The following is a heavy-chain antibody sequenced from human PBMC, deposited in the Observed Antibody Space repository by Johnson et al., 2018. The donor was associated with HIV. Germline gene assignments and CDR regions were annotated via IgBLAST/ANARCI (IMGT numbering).Heavy chain of an antibody. J-gene: IGHJ3*02. CDR1: GFTFSSYW. Sequence: VQLVESGGGLVQPGGSLRLSCAASGFTFSSYWMHWARQAPGKGLVWVSRIDTDGSSTSYADSVKGRFTISRDNAKNTLYLQMNSLRAEDTAVYYCARAAYYYDTSGYYGAFDIWGQGTMVTVSS. V-gene: IGHV3-74*01. CDR3: ARAAYYYDTSGYYGAFDI. D-gene: IGHD3-22*01. CDR2: IDTDGSST.